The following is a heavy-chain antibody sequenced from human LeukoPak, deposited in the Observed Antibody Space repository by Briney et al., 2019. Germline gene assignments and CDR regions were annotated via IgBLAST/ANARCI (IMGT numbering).Heavy chain of an antibody. Sequence: ASVKVSCKASGYTFTSYDINWVRQATGQGLEWMGWMNPNSGNTGYAQKFQGRVTMTRNTSISTAYMELSSLRSEDTAVYYCARAKLYCSSTSCHLPAFDIWGQGTMVTVSS. D-gene: IGHD2-2*01. CDR1: GYTFTSYD. J-gene: IGHJ3*02. CDR2: MNPNSGNT. V-gene: IGHV1-8*01. CDR3: ARAKLYCSSTSCHLPAFDI.